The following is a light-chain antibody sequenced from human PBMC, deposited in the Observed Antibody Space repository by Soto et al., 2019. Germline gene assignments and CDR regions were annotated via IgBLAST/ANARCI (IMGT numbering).Light chain of an antibody. J-gene: IGKJ1*01. CDR1: QSISNY. Sequence: DIQMTQSPFSLSAPVGDRVTITCRASQSISNYLNWYQQKQGKAPKLLIYAASTLQSGVPSRFSGSGSGTEFTLTISSLQPDDFATYYCQHYNSYSEAFGQGTKVDIK. CDR2: AAS. CDR3: QHYNSYSEA. V-gene: IGKV1-16*01.